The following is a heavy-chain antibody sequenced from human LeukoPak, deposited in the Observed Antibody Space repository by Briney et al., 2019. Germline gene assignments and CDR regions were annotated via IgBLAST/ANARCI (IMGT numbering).Heavy chain of an antibody. D-gene: IGHD2-2*02. CDR3: ARHPYCSSTSCYNFDY. Sequence: PGGSLRLSCAASGFTFSSYSMNWVRQAPGKGLEWVSSISSSSSYIYYADSVKGRFTISRDNAKKSLYLQKKRLRDEDTAVYYCARHPYCSSTSCYNFDYWGQGTLVTVSS. CDR2: ISSSSSYI. CDR1: GFTFSSYS. J-gene: IGHJ4*02. V-gene: IGHV3-21*01.